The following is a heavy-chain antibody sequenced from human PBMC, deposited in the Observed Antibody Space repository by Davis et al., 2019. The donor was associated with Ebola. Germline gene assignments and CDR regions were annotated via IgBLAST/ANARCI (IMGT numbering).Heavy chain of an antibody. J-gene: IGHJ4*02. CDR2: INPNSGGT. CDR3: ARVGGRGYCTNGVCYTKGFYFDY. D-gene: IGHD2-8*01. CDR1: GYTFTAYY. Sequence: ASVKVSCKASGYTFTAYYMHWVRQAPGQGLEWMGWINPNSGGTNYAQKFQGRVTMTRDTSISTAYMELSRLRSDDTAVYYCARVGGRGYCTNGVCYTKGFYFDYWGQGTLVTVSS. V-gene: IGHV1-2*02.